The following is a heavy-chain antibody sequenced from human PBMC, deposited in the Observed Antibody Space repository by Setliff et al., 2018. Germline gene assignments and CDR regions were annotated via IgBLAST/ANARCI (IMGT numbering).Heavy chain of an antibody. CDR3: ARERYFDWFFED. D-gene: IGHD3-9*01. Sequence: SETLSLTCTVSGGSITSGSFYWSWIRQPAGKKLEWIGRIHASGSPDYNPSFKSRVTISRDTSTNQFSLKLGSVTAADTAVYYCARERYFDWFFEDWGLGTLVTVSS. CDR1: GGSITSGSFY. CDR2: IHASGSP. J-gene: IGHJ4*01. V-gene: IGHV4-61*02.